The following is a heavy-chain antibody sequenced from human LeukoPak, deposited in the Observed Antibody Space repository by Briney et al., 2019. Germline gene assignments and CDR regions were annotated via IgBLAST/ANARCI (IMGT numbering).Heavy chain of an antibody. V-gene: IGHV3-53*01. Sequence: GGSLRLSCAASGFTVNSNYLSWVRQAPGKGLEWVSTLYNTGNTYYANSVKGRFSISRDNSKSTLFLQMNSLRAEDTAVYYCARLTPAAGRLYFVDWGPGTLVTVSS. CDR2: LYNTGNT. CDR3: ARLTPAAGRLYFVD. J-gene: IGHJ4*02. CDR1: GFTVNSNY. D-gene: IGHD6-13*01.